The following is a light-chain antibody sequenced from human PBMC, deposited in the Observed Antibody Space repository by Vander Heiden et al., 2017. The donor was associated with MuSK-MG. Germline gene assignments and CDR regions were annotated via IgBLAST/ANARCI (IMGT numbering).Light chain of an antibody. CDR2: DVS. CDR3: SSYTSSSTR. J-gene: IGLJ2*01. V-gene: IGLV2-14*03. Sequence: QSALTQPSSVSGSPGQSITISCTGTSSGDGGYNYVSWYQQLASKTPTLRIYDVSNRPSGVSNRFSGSKSGNTASLTISGLQAEDEADYYCSSYTSSSTRFGGGTKLTVL. CDR1: SSGDGGYNY.